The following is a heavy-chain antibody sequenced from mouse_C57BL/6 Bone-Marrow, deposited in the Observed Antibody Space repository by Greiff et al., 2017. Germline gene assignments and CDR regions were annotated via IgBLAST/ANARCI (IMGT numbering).Heavy chain of an antibody. CDR3: ARLRAWFAY. D-gene: IGHD1-1*01. CDR1: GYTFTSYW. Sequence: QVQLQQPGAELVKPGASVKLSCKASGYTFTSYWMQWVKQRPGQGLEWIGEIDPSDSYTNYNQKFKGKATLTVDTSSSTAYMQLSRLTSEDSAVYYCARLRAWFAYWGQGTLVTVSA. J-gene: IGHJ3*01. V-gene: IGHV1-50*01. CDR2: IDPSDSYT.